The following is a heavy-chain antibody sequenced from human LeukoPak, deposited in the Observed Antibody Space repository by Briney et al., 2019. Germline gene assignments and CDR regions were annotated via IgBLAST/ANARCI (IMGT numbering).Heavy chain of an antibody. J-gene: IGHJ5*02. CDR2: ISSGAGTT. Sequence: GGSLRLSCAASGFTFSSYAMSWVRQVQGKRLEWDSAISSGAGTTGYADSVKGRFTISRVNSKSTIYLQMNSLRAEDTAIYYCAKDLEQSYSGWSTSYDAWGQGTLVTVSS. V-gene: IGHV3-23*01. CDR1: GFTFSSYA. D-gene: IGHD6-19*01. CDR3: AKDLEQSYSGWSTSYDA.